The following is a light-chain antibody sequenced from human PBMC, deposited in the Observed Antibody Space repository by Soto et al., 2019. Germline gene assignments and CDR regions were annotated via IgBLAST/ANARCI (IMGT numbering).Light chain of an antibody. J-gene: IGKJ1*01. CDR3: QQYNT. V-gene: IGKV1-5*01. CDR2: DAS. CDR1: QSISSW. Sequence: DIQMTQSPSTLSASVGDRVTITCRASQSISSWVAWYQQKPGKAPKLLIYDASSLESGVPSRFSGSGSGTEFTLTISSLQPDDFATYYCQQYNTFGQGTKVEIK.